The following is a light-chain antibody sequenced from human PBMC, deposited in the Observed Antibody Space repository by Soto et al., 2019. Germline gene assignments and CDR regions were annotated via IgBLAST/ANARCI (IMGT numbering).Light chain of an antibody. V-gene: IGKV1-5*01. CDR3: QQYNSFPWT. J-gene: IGKJ1*01. CDR1: QYIGDL. Sequence: DIQMTQSPSSLSASVGDRVTITCRASQYIGDLLNWYQQTPGKAPKLLIFGASNLHIGVPSRFSGSGSGTEFTLTISSLQPDDLATYYCQQYNSFPWTFGQGTKVDIK. CDR2: GAS.